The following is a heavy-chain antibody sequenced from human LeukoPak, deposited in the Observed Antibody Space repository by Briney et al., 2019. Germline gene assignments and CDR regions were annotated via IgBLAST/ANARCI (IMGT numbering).Heavy chain of an antibody. D-gene: IGHD3-22*01. Sequence: PGGSLRLSCAASGFTFSSYGMHWVRQAPGKGLEWVAVISYDGSNKYYADSVKGRFTISRDNSKNTLYLQMNSLRAEDTAVYYCAKSFESDYYDSSGYSDYWGQGTLVTVSS. CDR1: GFTFSSYG. J-gene: IGHJ4*02. CDR2: ISYDGSNK. CDR3: AKSFESDYYDSSGYSDY. V-gene: IGHV3-30*18.